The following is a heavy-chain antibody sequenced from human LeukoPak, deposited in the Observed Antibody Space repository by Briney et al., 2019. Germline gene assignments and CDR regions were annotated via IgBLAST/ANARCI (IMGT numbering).Heavy chain of an antibody. CDR2: ISGSGGST. CDR1: GFTFSSYA. D-gene: IGHD3-22*01. V-gene: IGHV3-23*01. Sequence: GGSLRLSCAASGFTFSSYAMSWVRQAPGKGLEWVSAISGSGGSTYYADSVEGRFTISRDNSKNTLYLQMNRLRAEGTAVYYCATCYYDSSGYYYPFAYWGQGTLVTVSS. J-gene: IGHJ4*02. CDR3: ATCYYDSSGYYYPFAY.